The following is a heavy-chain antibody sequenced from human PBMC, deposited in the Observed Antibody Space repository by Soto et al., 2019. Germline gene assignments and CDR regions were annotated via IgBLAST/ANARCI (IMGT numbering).Heavy chain of an antibody. CDR2: IYYSGST. CDR3: AVEGGVGDV. D-gene: IGHD1-26*01. J-gene: IGHJ6*04. Sequence: SSETLSLTCTVSGGSISRYYWSWIRQPPGKGLEWIGYIYYSGSTNYNPSLKSRVTISVDTSKNQFSLKLSSVTAAGTAVYYCAVEGGVGDVWGKGTTVTVSS. CDR1: GGSISRYY. V-gene: IGHV4-59*01.